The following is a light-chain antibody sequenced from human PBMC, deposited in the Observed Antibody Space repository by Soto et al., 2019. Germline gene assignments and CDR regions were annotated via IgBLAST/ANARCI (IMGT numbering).Light chain of an antibody. V-gene: IGKV3-15*01. J-gene: IGKJ1*01. CDR2: GAS. CDR1: QSVSSN. Sequence: EIVMTQSPGTLSVSPGERATLSCRASQSVSSNLAWYQQKPGQAPRLLIYGASTRATGIPARFSGSRSGTQFTLTISSLQSEDFALYYCQQYNNWPRTFGHGTKVEI. CDR3: QQYNNWPRT.